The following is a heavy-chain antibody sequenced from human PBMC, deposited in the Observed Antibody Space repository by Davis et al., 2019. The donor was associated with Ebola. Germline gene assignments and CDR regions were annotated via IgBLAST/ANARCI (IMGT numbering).Heavy chain of an antibody. Sequence: PGGSLRLSCAASGFTFSSYSMNWVRQAPGKGLEWVSSISSSSSYIYYADSVKGRFTISRDNAKNSLYLQMNSLRAEDTAVYYCARSRWSGPLWFDPWGQGTLVTVSS. CDR3: ARSRWSGPLWFDP. J-gene: IGHJ5*02. V-gene: IGHV3-21*04. CDR1: GFTFSSYS. CDR2: ISSSSSYI. D-gene: IGHD3-3*01.